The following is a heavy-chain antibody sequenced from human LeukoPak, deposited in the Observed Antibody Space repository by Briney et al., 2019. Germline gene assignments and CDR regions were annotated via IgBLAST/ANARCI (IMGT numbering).Heavy chain of an antibody. Sequence: ASVKGSCKTSGYIFTGYYLHWVRQAPGQGLEWMGCINPTSGVTNYAQNFQGRVTVTRDTSISTAYMELSSLRSDDTAVYYCALPFNYYYTMDVWGQGATVTVSS. CDR2: INPTSGVT. J-gene: IGHJ6*02. CDR3: ALPFNYYYTMDV. CDR1: GYIFTGYY. V-gene: IGHV1-2*02.